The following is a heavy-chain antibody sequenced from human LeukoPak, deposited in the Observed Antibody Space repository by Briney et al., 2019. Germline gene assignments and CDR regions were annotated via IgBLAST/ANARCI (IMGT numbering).Heavy chain of an antibody. J-gene: IGHJ4*02. CDR2: ISGSCYST. D-gene: IGHD6-25*01. V-gene: IGHV3-23*01. CDR1: GFTFSSYA. Sequence: GSLRLSCTGSGFTFSSYAMSWVRQAPGKGLEWVSIISGSCYSTYYADSVKGRFTISRDNSKNTLYLQMNSLRAEDTAVYYCAKVLGMYGSSGYAWYFDYWGQGTLVTVSS. CDR3: AKVLGMYGSSGYAWYFDY.